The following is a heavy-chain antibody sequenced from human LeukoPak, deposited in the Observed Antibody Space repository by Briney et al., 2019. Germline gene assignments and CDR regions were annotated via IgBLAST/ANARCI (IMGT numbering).Heavy chain of an antibody. D-gene: IGHD5-18*01. J-gene: IGHJ4*02. CDR2: IKKDGSEK. CDR1: GFTFSSHG. V-gene: IGHV3-7*01. Sequence: PGGTLRLSCAASGFTFSSHGMSWVRQAPGKGLEWVANIKKDGSEKYYVDSVKGRFTISRDNAKKSLYLQMNSLRAEDTAVYYCARHLSGVTGYTYGRGIDYWGQGTLVTVSS. CDR3: ARHLSGVTGYTYGRGIDY.